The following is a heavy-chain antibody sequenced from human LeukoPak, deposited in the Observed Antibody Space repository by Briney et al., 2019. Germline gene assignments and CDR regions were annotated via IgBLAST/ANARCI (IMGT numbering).Heavy chain of an antibody. CDR3: VRDRSGTYYHFDV. CDR2: ISYNGRT. CDR1: GGSIGSSF. D-gene: IGHD1-26*01. V-gene: IGHV4-59*13. Sequence: PSETLSLTCSVFGGSIGSSFWNWIRLSPGKGLEWIGYISYNGRTNYSPSLKSRVIISIDTSKNQLSLNLTSVTAADTALYYCVRDRSGTYYHFDVWGQGTMVSVSA. J-gene: IGHJ3*01.